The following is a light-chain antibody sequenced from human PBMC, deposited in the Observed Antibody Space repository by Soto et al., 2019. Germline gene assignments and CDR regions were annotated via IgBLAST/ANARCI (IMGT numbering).Light chain of an antibody. CDR1: QDINNY. J-gene: IGKJ5*01. Sequence: DIQMTQSPSSVSASVGDRVSITCPASQDINNYLNWYQQKPGKAPKXMIFDATNLETGVPSRFSGGGSRTHCSFTISSLQPEDVATYYCHQYDSLPPTLGQGTRLEI. CDR2: DAT. V-gene: IGKV1-33*01. CDR3: HQYDSLPPT.